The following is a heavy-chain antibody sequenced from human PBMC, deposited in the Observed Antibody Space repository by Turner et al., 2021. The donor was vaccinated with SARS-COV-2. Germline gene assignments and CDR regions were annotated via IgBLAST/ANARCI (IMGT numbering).Heavy chain of an antibody. D-gene: IGHD1-26*01. V-gene: IGHV4-34*01. Sequence: QVQLQQWGAGLLNPSETLSLSCAVHGGSFRGYYWSWLRQPPGKGLDWIGEINHSGSTNYNQSLKSRISISRDTAKNQFSLNMNSVTAADTAVYYCARAGREGFDPWGQGTLVTVSS. CDR2: INHSGST. CDR1: GGSFRGYY. J-gene: IGHJ5*02. CDR3: ARAGREGFDP.